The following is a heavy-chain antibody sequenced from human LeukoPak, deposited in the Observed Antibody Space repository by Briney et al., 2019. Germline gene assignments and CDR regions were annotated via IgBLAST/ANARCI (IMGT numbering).Heavy chain of an antibody. CDR2: IYYSGST. CDR3: ARHVSGGSGSYSFDY. D-gene: IGHD3-10*01. CDR1: GGSISSSSYY. Sequence: SETLSLTCTVSGGSISSSSYYWGWIRQPPGKGLEWIGSIYYSGSTYYNPSLKSRVTISVDTSKNQFSLKLSSVTAADTAVYYCARHVSGGSGSYSFDYWGQGTPVTVSS. J-gene: IGHJ4*02. V-gene: IGHV4-39*01.